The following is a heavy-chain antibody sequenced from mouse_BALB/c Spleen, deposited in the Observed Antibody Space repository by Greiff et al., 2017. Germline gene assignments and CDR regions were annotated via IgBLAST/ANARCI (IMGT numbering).Heavy chain of an antibody. CDR3: ARGYYGSSGGWFAY. D-gene: IGHD1-1*01. V-gene: IGHV5-4*02. CDR1: GFTFSDYY. J-gene: IGHJ3*01. CDR2: ISDGGSYT. Sequence: EVKVVESGGGLVKPGGSLKLSCAASGFTFSDYYMYWVRQTPEKRLEWVATISDGGSYTYYPDSVKGRFTISRDNAKNNLYLQMSSLKSEDTAMYYCARGYYGSSGGWFAYWGQGTLVTVSA.